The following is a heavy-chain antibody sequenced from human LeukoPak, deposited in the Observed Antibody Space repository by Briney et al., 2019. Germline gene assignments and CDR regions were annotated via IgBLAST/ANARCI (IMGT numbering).Heavy chain of an antibody. CDR2: INPNSGGT. Sequence: GASVKVSCKASGYTFTGYYMHWVRQAPGQGLEWMGWINPNSGGTNYAQKFPGRVTMTRDTSISTAYMELSRLRSDDTAVYYCVFLDYDRHGAYWGQGTLVTVSS. CDR1: GYTFTGYY. CDR3: VFLDYDRHGAY. D-gene: IGHD4-17*01. J-gene: IGHJ4*02. V-gene: IGHV1-2*02.